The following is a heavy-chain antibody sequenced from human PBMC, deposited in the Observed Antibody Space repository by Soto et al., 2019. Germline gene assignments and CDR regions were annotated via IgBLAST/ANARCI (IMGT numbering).Heavy chain of an antibody. CDR1: GGSFSGYY. CDR3: ARGAAARPYYFDY. CDR2: INHSGST. V-gene: IGHV4-34*01. D-gene: IGHD6-6*01. J-gene: IGHJ4*02. Sequence: SETLSLTCAVYGGSFSGYYWSWIRQPPGKGLEWIGEINHSGSTNYNPSLKSRVTISVDTSKNQFSLKLSSVTAADTAVYYCARGAAARPYYFDYWGQGTLVTVSS.